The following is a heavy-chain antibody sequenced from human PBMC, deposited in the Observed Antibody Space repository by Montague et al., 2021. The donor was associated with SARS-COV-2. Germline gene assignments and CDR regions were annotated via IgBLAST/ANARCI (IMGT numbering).Heavy chain of an antibody. J-gene: IGHJ4*02. V-gene: IGHV4-34*01. CDR2: INHSGST. CDR3: ASVAESTYYDFWSGYLRFYYFDY. CDR1: GGSFSNYY. D-gene: IGHD3-3*01. Sequence: SETLSLTCAISGGSFSNYYWSWIRQPPGKGLEWIGEINHSGSTNYNPSLKSRVTISVDTSKNRFSLKLSSVTAADTAVYYCASVAESTYYDFWSGYLRFYYFDYWGQGTLVTVSS.